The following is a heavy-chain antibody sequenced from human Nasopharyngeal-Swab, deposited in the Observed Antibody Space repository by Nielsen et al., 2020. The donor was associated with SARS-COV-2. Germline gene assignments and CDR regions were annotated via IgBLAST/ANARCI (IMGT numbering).Heavy chain of an antibody. CDR3: ARESSPHWYFDL. CDR2: IKQDGSEK. V-gene: IGHV3-7*03. Sequence: GESLKISCVVSGFTFSRYWMSWVSQAPGKGLEWVANIKQDGSEKYYVDSVKGRFTISRDNAKNSLYLQMNSLRAEDTAVYYCARESSPHWYFDLWGRGTLVTVSS. D-gene: IGHD6-13*01. CDR1: GFTFSRYW. J-gene: IGHJ2*01.